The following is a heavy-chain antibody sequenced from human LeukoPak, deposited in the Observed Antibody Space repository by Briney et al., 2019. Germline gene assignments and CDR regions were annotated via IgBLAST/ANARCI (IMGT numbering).Heavy chain of an antibody. CDR1: GFTFRNYV. V-gene: IGHV3-23*01. CDR3: AKTAPDYDILTGYFN. CDR2: ISGSGGST. Sequence: GGSLRLSCAASGFTFRNYVIHWVRQAPGKGLEWVSAISGSGGSTYYADSVKGRFTISRDNSKNTLYLQMNSLRAEDTAVYYCAKTAPDYDILTGYFNWGQGTLVTVSS. J-gene: IGHJ4*02. D-gene: IGHD3-9*01.